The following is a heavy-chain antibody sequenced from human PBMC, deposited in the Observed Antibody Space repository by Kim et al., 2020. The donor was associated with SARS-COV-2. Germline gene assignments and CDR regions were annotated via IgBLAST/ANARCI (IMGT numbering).Heavy chain of an antibody. J-gene: IGHJ4*02. CDR2: ITWDGNHT. D-gene: IGHD3-10*01. V-gene: IGHV3-43*01. CDR3: AKDFDASGTRGFDV. Sequence: GGSLRLSCAASGFTFDAYTMHWVRQAPGKGLEWVSLITWDGNHTYYIDSVKGRFTISRDNSKNTLYLQMNTLRTEDTAFYYCAKDFDASGTRGFDVWGQGTLVSVST. CDR1: GFTFDAYT.